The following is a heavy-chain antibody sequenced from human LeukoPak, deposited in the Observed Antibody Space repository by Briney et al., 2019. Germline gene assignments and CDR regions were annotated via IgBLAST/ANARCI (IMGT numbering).Heavy chain of an antibody. J-gene: IGHJ4*02. D-gene: IGHD6-19*01. Sequence: EASVKVSCKASGYTFTSYGISWVRQAPGQGLEWMGWISAYNGNTNYAQKLQGRVTMTTDTTTSTAYMELRSLRSDDTAVCYCARDIAVAGKGFDYWGQGTLVTVSS. CDR2: ISAYNGNT. V-gene: IGHV1-18*01. CDR3: ARDIAVAGKGFDY. CDR1: GYTFTSYG.